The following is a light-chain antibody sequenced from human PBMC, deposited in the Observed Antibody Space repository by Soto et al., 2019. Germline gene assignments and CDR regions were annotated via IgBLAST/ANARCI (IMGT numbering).Light chain of an antibody. CDR1: SSDVGSYNL. Sequence: QSALTQPASVSGSPGQSITISCTGTSSDVGSYNLVSLYQQHPGKAPKLMIYEGSKRPSGVSNRFSGSKSGNTASLTISGLQAEDEADYYCCSYAGSSTVAFGGGTKLTVL. J-gene: IGLJ3*02. V-gene: IGLV2-23*03. CDR2: EGS. CDR3: CSYAGSSTVA.